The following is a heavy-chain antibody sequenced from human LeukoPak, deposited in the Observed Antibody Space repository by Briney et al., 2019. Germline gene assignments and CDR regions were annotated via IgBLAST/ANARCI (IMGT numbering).Heavy chain of an antibody. D-gene: IGHD3-10*01. Sequence: GGSLRLSCAASGFTFSSYSMYWVRQAPGKGLEGVAFIRFDGSQKYYADSVKGRFTISRDNSKNTLYLQMNSLRAEDMAIYYCAKAQSFGFDYWGQGTLVTVSS. CDR2: IRFDGSQK. CDR3: AKAQSFGFDY. J-gene: IGHJ4*02. V-gene: IGHV3-30*02. CDR1: GFTFSSYS.